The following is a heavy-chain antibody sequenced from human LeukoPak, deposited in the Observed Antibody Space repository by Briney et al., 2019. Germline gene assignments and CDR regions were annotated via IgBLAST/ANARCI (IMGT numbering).Heavy chain of an antibody. V-gene: IGHV4-4*07. CDR1: GGSMSNYY. CDR3: ARDHDTSGWYKWFDP. CDR2: IYNSGST. Sequence: SETLSLTCTVSGGSMSNYYWSWIRQPAGRGLEWIWRIYNSGSTNYNPSLKSRVTMSLDTSKNQFSLKLSSVTAADTAVYYCARDHDTSGWYKWFDPWGQGTLVTVSS. J-gene: IGHJ5*02. D-gene: IGHD6-19*01.